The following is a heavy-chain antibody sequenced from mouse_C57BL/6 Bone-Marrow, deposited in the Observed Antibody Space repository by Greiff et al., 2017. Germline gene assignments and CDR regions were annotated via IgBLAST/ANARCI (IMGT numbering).Heavy chain of an antibody. CDR1: GYTFTSYW. Sequence: QVQLQQPGAELVRPGSSVKLSCKASGYTFTSYWMAWVKQRPGQGLEWIGNIYPSDSETHYNQKFKDKATLTVDKSSSTAYMQLSSLPSEDSAGYYCGCGSDYWGQGTTLTVSS. V-gene: IGHV1-61*01. J-gene: IGHJ2*01. CDR3: GCGSDY. CDR2: IYPSDSET.